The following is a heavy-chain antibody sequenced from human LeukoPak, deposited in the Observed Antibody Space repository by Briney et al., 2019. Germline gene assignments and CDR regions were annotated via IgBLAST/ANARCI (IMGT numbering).Heavy chain of an antibody. D-gene: IGHD6-6*01. CDR2: IYSGGST. J-gene: IGHJ6*03. V-gene: IGHV3-66*02. CDR1: GFTVSSSY. Sequence: GGSLRLSCAASGFTVSSSYMSWVRQAPGKGLEWVSVIYSGGSTYYADSVKGRFTISRDNSKNTLYLQMNSLRAEATAVYYCARSRYSSSSGYYYSYYMDVWGKGTTVTVSS. CDR3: ARSRYSSSSGYYYSYYMDV.